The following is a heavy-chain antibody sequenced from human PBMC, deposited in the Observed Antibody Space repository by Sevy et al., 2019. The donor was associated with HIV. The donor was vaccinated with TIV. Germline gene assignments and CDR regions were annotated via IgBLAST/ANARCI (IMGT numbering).Heavy chain of an antibody. CDR2: ISTGGATI. Sequence: GGSLRLSCVASGFTFSRHEVNWVRQAPGKGLQWISYISTGGATIYYSDSLKGRFTISRDNAKNSVHLQMNSLRAEDTALYYCATSRRDDYNYFFDYWGQGTLVTVSS. V-gene: IGHV3-48*03. J-gene: IGHJ4*02. CDR3: ATSRRDDYNYFFDY. CDR1: GFTFSRHE. D-gene: IGHD4-4*01.